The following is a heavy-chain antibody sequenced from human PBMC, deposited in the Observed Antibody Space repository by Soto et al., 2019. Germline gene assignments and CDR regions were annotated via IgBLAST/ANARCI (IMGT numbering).Heavy chain of an antibody. CDR1: GGSISSYY. Sequence: PSETLSLTCTVSGGSISSYYWSWIRQPPGKGLEWIGYIYYSGNTYYNPSLKSRVTISLDTSRNQLSLKLSSVTAADTAVYYCARAVVVSAIDFDYWGQGTLVTVS. D-gene: IGHD2-21*01. J-gene: IGHJ4*02. CDR3: ARAVVVSAIDFDY. CDR2: IYYSGNT. V-gene: IGHV4-59*08.